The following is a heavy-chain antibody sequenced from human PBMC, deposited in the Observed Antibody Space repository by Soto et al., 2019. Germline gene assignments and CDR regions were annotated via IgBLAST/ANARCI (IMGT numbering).Heavy chain of an antibody. D-gene: IGHD1-26*01. V-gene: IGHV4-39*01. J-gene: IGHJ5*02. CDR2: IYYSGST. CDR3: ARPFRWELRGWFDP. Sequence: PSETLCVTCTVAGGSISSSSCYWGWNRQPPGKGLEWIGSIYYSGSTYYNPSLKSRVTISVDTSKNQFSLKLSSVTAADTAVYYCARPFRWELRGWFDPWGQGTLVTVSS. CDR1: GGSISSSSCY.